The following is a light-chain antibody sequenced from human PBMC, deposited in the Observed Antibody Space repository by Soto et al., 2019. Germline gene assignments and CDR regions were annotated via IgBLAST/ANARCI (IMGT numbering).Light chain of an antibody. CDR1: HGIRTY. V-gene: IGKV1-9*01. J-gene: IGKJ5*01. CDR2: EAS. CDR3: RHFKTLPFT. Sequence: IHMTQSPYSLSASGGYIFTIAYRASHGIRTYLDWYQKKKVKAPKLMTYEASTLQSGVPSRLRGSGHGSELPITIIGLLTEDFVTYRCRHFKTLPFTLGRGTMLEI.